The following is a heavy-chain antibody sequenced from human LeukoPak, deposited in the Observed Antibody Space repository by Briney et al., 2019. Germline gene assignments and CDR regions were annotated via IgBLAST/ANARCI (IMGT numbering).Heavy chain of an antibody. V-gene: IGHV3-7*01. D-gene: IGHD1-26*01. J-gene: IGHJ4*02. CDR3: ARDKIVGATNFDY. Sequence: QSGGSLRLSCAASGFTFSSYWMSWVRQAPGKGLEWVANIKQDGSEKYYVDSVKGRFTVSRDNAKNSLYLEMNSLRVEDTAVYYCARDKIVGATNFDYWGQGTLVTVSS. CDR2: IKQDGSEK. CDR1: GFTFSSYW.